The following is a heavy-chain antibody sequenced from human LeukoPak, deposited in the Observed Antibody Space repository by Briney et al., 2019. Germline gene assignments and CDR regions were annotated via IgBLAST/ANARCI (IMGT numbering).Heavy chain of an antibody. Sequence: ASLKLSCTGSGYTFSSYDINWVRQAPGQGLEWVGWMKPDASNSSYAQKLQGRVTMTRDTSISTAYMELSSLRSEDTAVYYCARLSQTPAYYDTSVYYYLGYWGQGTLVTVSS. CDR3: ARLSQTPAYYDTSVYYYLGY. CDR1: GYTFSSYD. CDR2: MKPDASNS. J-gene: IGHJ4*02. V-gene: IGHV1-8*01. D-gene: IGHD3-22*01.